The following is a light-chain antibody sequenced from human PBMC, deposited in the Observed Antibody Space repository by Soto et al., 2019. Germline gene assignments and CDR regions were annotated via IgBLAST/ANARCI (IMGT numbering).Light chain of an antibody. V-gene: IGKV1-5*03. CDR1: QSIDTW. Sequence: DIQVTQSPSTLSASVGVRVSITCRASQSIDTWLAWYQQKPGKAPKLLIYKASNLESGVPSRFSGSGSGTEFTLTISSLQPDDFATYYCQQYDSYWTFGQGTKVDIK. J-gene: IGKJ1*01. CDR2: KAS. CDR3: QQYDSYWT.